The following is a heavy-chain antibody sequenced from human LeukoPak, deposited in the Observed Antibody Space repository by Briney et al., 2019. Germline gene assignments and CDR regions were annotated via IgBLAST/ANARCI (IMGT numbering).Heavy chain of an antibody. Sequence: GGSLRLSCAASGFTFNSYAMSWVRQAPGKGLEWVSTISGSGDRTSYADSVKGRFTISRDNSKNTLFLQMNSLRAEDTAVYYCAQQVGYCSSGSCYFTYWGQGTLVTVSS. D-gene: IGHD2-15*01. CDR2: ISGSGDRT. CDR1: GFTFNSYA. V-gene: IGHV3-23*01. CDR3: AQQVGYCSSGSCYFTY. J-gene: IGHJ1*01.